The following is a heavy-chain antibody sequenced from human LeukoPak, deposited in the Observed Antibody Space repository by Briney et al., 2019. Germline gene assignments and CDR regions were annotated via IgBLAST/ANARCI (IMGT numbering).Heavy chain of an antibody. Sequence: QAGGSLRLSCAASGFTFSRYWMSWVRQAPGKGLEWVANIKSDGSQKYYVDSVKGRFTISRDNAKNSLYLQMNSLRVEDTAVYYCAREELRGGWFDPWGQGTLVTVSS. CDR3: AREELRGGWFDP. CDR1: GFTFSRYW. V-gene: IGHV3-7*01. D-gene: IGHD1-26*01. CDR2: IKSDGSQK. J-gene: IGHJ5*02.